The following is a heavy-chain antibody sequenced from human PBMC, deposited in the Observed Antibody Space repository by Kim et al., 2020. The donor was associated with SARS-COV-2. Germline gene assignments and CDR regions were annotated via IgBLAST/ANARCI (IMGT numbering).Heavy chain of an antibody. V-gene: IGHV3-48*03. J-gene: IGHJ6*01. CDR3: ARWYCSSTTCYGFYYYGM. CDR1: GFTFSSYE. CDR2: ISSSGDSI. D-gene: IGHD2-2*01. Sequence: GESLRLSCAASGFTFSSYEMNWVRQAPGKGLEWVSFISSSGDSIQYADSVKGRFTISRDNAKNSLYLQMNSLRAEDTGVYYCARWYCSSTTCYGFYYYGM.